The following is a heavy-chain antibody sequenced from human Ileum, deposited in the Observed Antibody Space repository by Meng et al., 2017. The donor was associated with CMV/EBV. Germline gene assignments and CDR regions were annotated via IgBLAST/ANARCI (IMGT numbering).Heavy chain of an antibody. J-gene: IGHJ6*02. CDR1: GFTVSSNY. D-gene: IGHD3-10*01. V-gene: IGHV3-53*01. CDR3: AKGSFTYGSWGMDV. CDR2: IYSGGST. Sequence: GESLKISCAASGFTVSSNYMSWVRQAPGKGLEWVSVIYSGGSTHYADCVKGRFTISRDNSKNTLYLQMNSLRAEDTAVYYCAKGSFTYGSWGMDVWGQGTTVTVSS.